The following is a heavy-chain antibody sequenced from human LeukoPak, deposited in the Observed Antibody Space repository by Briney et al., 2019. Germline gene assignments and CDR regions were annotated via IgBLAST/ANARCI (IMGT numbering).Heavy chain of an antibody. CDR3: AKEPSSSAGYCYYYYMDV. D-gene: IGHD6-6*01. CDR2: ISGSGGST. Sequence: GGSLRLSCAASGFTFSSYGMSWVRQAPGKGLEWVSAISGSGGSTYYADSVKGRFTISRDNSKNTLYLQMNSLRAEDTAVYYCAKEPSSSAGYCYYYYMDVWGKGTTVTVSS. V-gene: IGHV3-23*01. CDR1: GFTFSSYG. J-gene: IGHJ6*03.